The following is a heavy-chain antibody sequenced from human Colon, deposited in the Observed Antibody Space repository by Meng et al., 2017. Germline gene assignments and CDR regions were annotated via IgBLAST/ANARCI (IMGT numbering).Heavy chain of an antibody. D-gene: IGHD3-10*01. V-gene: IGHV4-4*02. CDR3: ARRAPLWFGELASFDS. CDR1: RVPFSSSNW. J-gene: IGHJ4*02. CDR2: IYNSGNT. Sequence: QGRWQVAGPGMLKLSGTLCLTFTVSRVPFSSSNWWNWVRQPPGKGLEWIGEIYNSGNTNYNPSLKSRVTISVDKSKNQFSLKLNSVTAADTAVYFCARRAPLWFGELASFDSWGQGTLVTVSS.